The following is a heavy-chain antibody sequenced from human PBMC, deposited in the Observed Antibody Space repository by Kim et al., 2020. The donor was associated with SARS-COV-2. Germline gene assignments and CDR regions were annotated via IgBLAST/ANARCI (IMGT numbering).Heavy chain of an antibody. CDR1: GGSFSGYY. V-gene: IGHV4-34*01. CDR2: INHSGST. Sequence: SETLSLTCAVYGGSFSGYYWSWIRQPPGKGLEWIGEINHSGSTNYNPSLKSRVTISVDTSKNQFSLKLSSVTAADTAVYYCARVEVGATGGLFDYWGQGTLVTVSS. CDR3: ARVEVGATGGLFDY. J-gene: IGHJ4*02. D-gene: IGHD1-26*01.